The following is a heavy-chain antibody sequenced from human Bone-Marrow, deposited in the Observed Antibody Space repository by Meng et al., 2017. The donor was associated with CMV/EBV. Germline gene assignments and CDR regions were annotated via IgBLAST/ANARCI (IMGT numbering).Heavy chain of an antibody. CDR2: IILIFDTA. CDR1: GGTFNSYA. J-gene: IGHJ5*02. D-gene: IGHD3-10*01. Sequence: SVKVSCKASGGTFNSYAISWVRQAPGQGLEWMGQIILIFDTANYAQKFQGRLTITTDESTSTAYMELSSLRSDDTAVYYCARDYNFIGFDPWGQGNLVTFSS. V-gene: IGHV1-69*05. CDR3: ARDYNFIGFDP.